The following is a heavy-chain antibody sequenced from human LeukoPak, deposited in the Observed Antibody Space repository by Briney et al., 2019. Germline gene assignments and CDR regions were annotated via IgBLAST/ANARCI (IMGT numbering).Heavy chain of an antibody. Sequence: PSETLSLTCTGSGGSISSGSYYWTWIRQPAGKGLVWIGRSYTSGSTNYNPSLRSRIAIPVDTSKTQFSLKLSSVTAADTAVYYCARGSYDFWSGYDYWGQGTLVTVSS. D-gene: IGHD3-3*01. CDR1: GGSISSGSYY. V-gene: IGHV4-61*02. J-gene: IGHJ4*02. CDR3: ARGSYDFWSGYDY. CDR2: SYTSGST.